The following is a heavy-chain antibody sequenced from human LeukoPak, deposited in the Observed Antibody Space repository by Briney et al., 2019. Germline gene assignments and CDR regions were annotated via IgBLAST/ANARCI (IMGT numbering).Heavy chain of an antibody. CDR1: GYTFTSLY. D-gene: IGHD1-26*01. J-gene: IGHJ4*02. CDR2: INPSGGGT. CDR3: ARDPSGSYTHFGY. Sequence: ASVKVSCKASGYTFTSLYMHWVRQAPGQGLEWMGVINPSGGGTSYVQKFQGRVTMTRDTSTSTVYMELSSLRFEDTAVYYCARDPSGSYTHFGYWGQGTLVTVSS. V-gene: IGHV1-46*01.